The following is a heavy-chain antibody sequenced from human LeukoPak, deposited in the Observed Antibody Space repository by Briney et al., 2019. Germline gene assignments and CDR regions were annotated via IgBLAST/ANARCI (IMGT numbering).Heavy chain of an antibody. CDR3: ASSIAAAGRSYDY. CDR2: IYYSGST. CDR1: GGSVSSGSYY. Sequence: SETLSLTCTVSGGSVSSGSYYWSWIRQPPGKGLEWIGYIYYSGSTNYNPSLKSRVTISVDMSKNQFSLKLSSVTAADTAVYYCASSIAAAGRSYDYWGQGTLVTVSS. V-gene: IGHV4-61*01. J-gene: IGHJ4*02. D-gene: IGHD6-13*01.